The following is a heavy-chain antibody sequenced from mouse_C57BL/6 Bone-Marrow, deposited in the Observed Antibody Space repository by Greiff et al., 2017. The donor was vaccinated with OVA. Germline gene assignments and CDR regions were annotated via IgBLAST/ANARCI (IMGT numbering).Heavy chain of an antibody. CDR3: ASRMVPSCWYFDV. Sequence: EVKLLESGGDLVKPGGSLKLSCAASGFTFSSSGMSWVRQTPDKRLEWVATISSGGSYTYYPDSVKGRFTISRDNAKNTLYLQMSSLKSEDTAMYYCASRMVPSCWYFDVWGTGTTVTVSS. CDR1: GFTFSSSG. D-gene: IGHD2-1*01. V-gene: IGHV5-6*02. CDR2: ISSGGSYT. J-gene: IGHJ1*03.